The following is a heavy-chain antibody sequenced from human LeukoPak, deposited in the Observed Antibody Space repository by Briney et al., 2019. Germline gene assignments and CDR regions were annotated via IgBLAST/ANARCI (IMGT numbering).Heavy chain of an antibody. CDR1: GYTFTSYG. CDR3: ARAGITVTPTPYYYYYGMDV. CDR2: ISAYNGNT. Sequence: ASVKVSCKASGYTFTSYGISWVRQAPGQGLEWMGWISAYNGNTNYAQKLQGRVTMTTDTSTSTAYMELRSLRSDDTAVYYRARAGITVTPTPYYYYYGMDVWGQGTTVTVSS. V-gene: IGHV1-18*01. D-gene: IGHD4-11*01. J-gene: IGHJ6*02.